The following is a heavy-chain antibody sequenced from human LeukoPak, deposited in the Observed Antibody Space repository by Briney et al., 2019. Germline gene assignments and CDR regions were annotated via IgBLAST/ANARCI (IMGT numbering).Heavy chain of an antibody. V-gene: IGHV1-18*01. CDR3: ARVGDSSSWYVPNNWFDP. CDR2: ISAYNGNT. D-gene: IGHD6-13*01. Sequence: ASVKVSCKASGYTFTSYGISWVRQAPGQGLEWMGWISAYNGNTNYAQKLQGRVTMTTDTSTSTAYMELRSLRFDDTAVYYCARVGDSSSWYVPNNWFDPWGQGTLVTVSS. J-gene: IGHJ5*02. CDR1: GYTFTSYG.